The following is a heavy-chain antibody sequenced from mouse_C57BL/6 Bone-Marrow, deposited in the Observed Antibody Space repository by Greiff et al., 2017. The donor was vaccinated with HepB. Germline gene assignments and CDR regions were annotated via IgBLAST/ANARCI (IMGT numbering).Heavy chain of an antibody. D-gene: IGHD1-1*01. CDR1: GFTFSDYY. J-gene: IGHJ2*01. CDR3: ARHSLYYYGSSSPFDY. CDR2: ISNGGGST. V-gene: IGHV5-12*01. Sequence: EVMLVESGGGLVQPGGSLKLSCAASGFTFSDYYMYWVRQTPEKRLEWVAYISNGGGSTYYPDTVKGRFTISRDNAKNTLYLQISRLKSEDTAMYYCARHSLYYYGSSSPFDYWGQGTTLTVSS.